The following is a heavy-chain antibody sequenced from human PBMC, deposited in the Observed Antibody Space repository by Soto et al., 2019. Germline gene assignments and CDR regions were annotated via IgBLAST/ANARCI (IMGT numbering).Heavy chain of an antibody. CDR2: ITTSGGNT. CDR3: AGRYCTNGVCYTNYYYYMDV. V-gene: IGHV3-23*01. Sequence: EVQLLESGGGLVQPGGSLRLSCAASGFTFSSYALSWVRQAPGKGLEWVSTITTSGGNTYYADSVKGRFTISRDNSKNTLYLQMNSLRAEDTAVYYCAGRYCTNGVCYTNYYYYMDVWGKGTTVTVS. CDR1: GFTFSSYA. D-gene: IGHD2-8*01. J-gene: IGHJ6*03.